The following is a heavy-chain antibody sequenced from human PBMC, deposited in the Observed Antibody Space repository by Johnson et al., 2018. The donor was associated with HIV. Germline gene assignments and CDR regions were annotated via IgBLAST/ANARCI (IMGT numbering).Heavy chain of an antibody. D-gene: IGHD2-21*01. CDR1: AFTFSSFA. J-gene: IGHJ3*02. CDR2: ISGAGGSR. CDR3: ARGGGDCGGDCFLGAFDI. V-gene: IGHV3-23*04. Sequence: EVPLVESGGGLVQPGGSLRLSCAASAFTFSSFAMSWVRQAPGKGLQWVSGISGAGGSRHYADSVKGRFTISRDNSKNTLYLQMNSLRAEDTALYYCARGGGDCGGDCFLGAFDIWGQGTMVTVSS.